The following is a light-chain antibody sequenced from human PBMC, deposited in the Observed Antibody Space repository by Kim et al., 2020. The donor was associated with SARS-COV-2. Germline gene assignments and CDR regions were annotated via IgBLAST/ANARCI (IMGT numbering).Light chain of an antibody. CDR3: NSRDSSGNHVI. CDR2: GRN. V-gene: IGLV3-19*01. CDR1: SLRSSY. Sequence: ALGQTVRITCQGDSLRSSYATWYQQRPGQAPILVIYGRNKRPSGIPDRFSASTSGNTASLTITGAQAEDEADYYFNSRDSSGNHVIFGGGTQLTVL. J-gene: IGLJ2*01.